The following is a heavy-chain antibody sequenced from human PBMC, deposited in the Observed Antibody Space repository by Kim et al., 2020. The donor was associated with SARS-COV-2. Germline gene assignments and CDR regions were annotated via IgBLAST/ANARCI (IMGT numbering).Heavy chain of an antibody. Sequence: SETLSLTCTVSGGSISSSSYYWGWIRQPPGKGLEWIGSIYYSGSTYYNPSLKSRVTISVDTAKNQFSLKLSSVTAADTAVYYCARQTDYYDSSGTLDYWGQGTLVTVSS. J-gene: IGHJ4*02. CDR2: IYYSGST. CDR1: GGSISSSSYY. CDR3: ARQTDYYDSSGTLDY. D-gene: IGHD3-22*01. V-gene: IGHV4-39*01.